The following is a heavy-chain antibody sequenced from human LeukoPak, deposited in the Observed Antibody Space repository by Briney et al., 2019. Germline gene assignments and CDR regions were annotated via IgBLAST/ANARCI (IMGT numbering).Heavy chain of an antibody. Sequence: ASVRVSCKASGYTFTSYGISWVRQAPGQGLEWMGWISAYNGNTNYAQKLQGRVTTTTDTSTSTAYMELRSLRSDDTAVYYCARTGYCSSTSCKYYFDYWGQGTLVTVSS. D-gene: IGHD2-2*03. CDR3: ARTGYCSSTSCKYYFDY. CDR2: ISAYNGNT. CDR1: GYTFTSYG. V-gene: IGHV1-18*01. J-gene: IGHJ4*02.